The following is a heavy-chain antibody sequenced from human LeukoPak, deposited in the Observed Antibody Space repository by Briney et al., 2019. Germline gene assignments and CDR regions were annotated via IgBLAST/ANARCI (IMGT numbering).Heavy chain of an antibody. V-gene: IGHV3-7*01. D-gene: IGHD5-12*01. CDR2: IKQDGSEK. J-gene: IGHJ4*02. CDR3: ASPYSGYDGVSLDYY. Sequence: GGSLRLSCAASGFTFSSYWMYWVRQAPGKGLEWVANIKQDGSEKYYVDSVKGRFTISRDNSKNKLFLQMDSLRPDDTAVYYCASPYSGYDGVSLDYYWGQGTLVTVSS. CDR1: GFTFSSYW.